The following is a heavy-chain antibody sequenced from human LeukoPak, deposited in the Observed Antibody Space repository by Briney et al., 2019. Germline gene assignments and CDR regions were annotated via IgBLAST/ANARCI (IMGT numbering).Heavy chain of an antibody. CDR1: GFTFSSYG. CDR3: AKLMVERQQDYYMDV. V-gene: IGHV3-30*02. D-gene: IGHD2-8*01. CDR2: IRHDESNK. Sequence: GGSLRLACVASGFTFSSYGMHWVRQAPGKGLEWVAFIRHDESNKFYADSVKGRFTISRDNSKNTLYLQMSSLRAEDTALYYCAKLMVERQQDYYMDVWGKGTSVTVSS. J-gene: IGHJ6*03.